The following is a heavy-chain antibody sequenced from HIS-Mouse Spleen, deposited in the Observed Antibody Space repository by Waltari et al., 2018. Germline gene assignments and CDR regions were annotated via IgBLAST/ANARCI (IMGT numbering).Heavy chain of an antibody. Sequence: QVQLVESGGGVVQPGRSLRLSCAASGFTFSSYGMHWVRQAPGKGVEWVAVISYDGSNKYYADSVKGRFTISRDNSNNTLYLQMNSLRAEDTAVYYCAKDLSRALEAYWGQGTLVTVSS. CDR2: ISYDGSNK. V-gene: IGHV3-30*18. CDR3: AKDLSRALEAY. J-gene: IGHJ4*02. CDR1: GFTFSSYG.